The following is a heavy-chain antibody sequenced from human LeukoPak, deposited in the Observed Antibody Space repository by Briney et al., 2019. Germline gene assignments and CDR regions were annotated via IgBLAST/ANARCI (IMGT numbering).Heavy chain of an antibody. D-gene: IGHD2-2*01. V-gene: IGHV3-30-3*01. J-gene: IGHJ3*02. Sequence: PGRSLRLSCAASGFTFSSYAMHWVRQAPGKELEGVAVISYDGSNKYYADSVKGRFTISRDNYKNTLYLQMHRLRAEDTAVYYCARTVYKLLSPIAFDIWGQGTMVTVFS. CDR1: GFTFSSYA. CDR3: ARTVYKLLSPIAFDI. CDR2: ISYDGSNK.